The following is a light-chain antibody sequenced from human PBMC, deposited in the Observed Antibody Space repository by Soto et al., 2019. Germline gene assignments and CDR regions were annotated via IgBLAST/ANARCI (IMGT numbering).Light chain of an antibody. CDR1: SSDVGHYDY. CDR3: SSYTTAYTQV. Sequence: QSALTQPASVSGSPGQSITISCTGTSSDVGHYDYVSWYQQHPGKVPKLIISEVTTRPSGVSDRFSGSKSGNTASLTISRLQAEDEAHYYCSSYTTAYTQVFGGGTNSPS. J-gene: IGLJ3*02. CDR2: EVT. V-gene: IGLV2-14*01.